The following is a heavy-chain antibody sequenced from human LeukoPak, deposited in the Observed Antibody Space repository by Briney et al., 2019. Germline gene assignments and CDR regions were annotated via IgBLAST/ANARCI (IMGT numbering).Heavy chain of an antibody. J-gene: IGHJ4*02. D-gene: IGHD4-17*01. CDR2: LFYSGST. CDR3: ARLSGDYLYYFDH. V-gene: IGHV4-39*01. CDR1: GGSIRISRYY. Sequence: SETLSLTWTVSGGSIRISRYYCGWIRQSPGKGLAWIGSLFYSGSTYYNPSFKSRVAMSVDTSKNQFSLKLTSVTAADTAVYYSARLSGDYLYYFDHWGQGTLVTVSS.